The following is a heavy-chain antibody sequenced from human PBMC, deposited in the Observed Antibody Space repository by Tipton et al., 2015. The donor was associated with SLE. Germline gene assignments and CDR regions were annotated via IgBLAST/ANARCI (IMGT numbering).Heavy chain of an antibody. D-gene: IGHD2-21*01. CDR2: IYHSGIT. Sequence: LRLSCAVSDYSISSNYYWGWIRQPPGKGLEWIGSIYHSGITYYSSSLKSRVTISVDTSKNQFSLRLSSVSAADTAVYYCARLSSSGWGLEVALGLGYFDYWGQGILVTVSS. V-gene: IGHV4-38-2*01. CDR1: DYSISSNYY. J-gene: IGHJ4*02. CDR3: ARLSSSGWGLEVALGLGYFDY.